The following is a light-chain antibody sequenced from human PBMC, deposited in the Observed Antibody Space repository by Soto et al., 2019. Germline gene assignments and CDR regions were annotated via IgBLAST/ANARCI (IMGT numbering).Light chain of an antibody. Sequence: ETVLTQSPGTLSLSPGERASLSCRASQSVSSSYLAWYQQKPGQAPRLLIYDASSRATGIPDRFSGSGSGTDFTLTISRLEPEDFAVYYCQQYGSSPTTFGGGTKVEIK. CDR2: DAS. CDR3: QQYGSSPTT. V-gene: IGKV3-20*01. J-gene: IGKJ4*01. CDR1: QSVSSSY.